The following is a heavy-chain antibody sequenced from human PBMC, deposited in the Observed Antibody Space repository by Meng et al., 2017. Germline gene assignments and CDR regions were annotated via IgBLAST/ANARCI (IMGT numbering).Heavy chain of an antibody. D-gene: IGHD4-17*01. CDR2: IIPIFGTA. J-gene: IGHJ3*02. V-gene: IGHV1-69*05. CDR3: ARGIDYGDYVDAFDI. Sequence: QVPLVESGAEVKKPGSSVKVSCKASGGTFSSYAISWVRQAPGQGLEWMGGIIPIFGTANYAQKFQGRVTITTDESTSTAYMELSSLRSEDTAVYYCARGIDYGDYVDAFDIWGQGTMVTVSS. CDR1: GGTFSSYA.